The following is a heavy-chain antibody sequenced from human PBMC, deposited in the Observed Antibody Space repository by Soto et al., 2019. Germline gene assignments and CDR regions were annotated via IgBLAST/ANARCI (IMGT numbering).Heavy chain of an antibody. CDR2: IYHSGNT. Sequence: QVQLQESGPGLVKPSGTLSLTCAVSGGSISSSNWWSWVRQPPGKGLEWIGEIYHSGNTNYNPSLKSRVTMAVAKSRNQFSLTLRSVTAADAAVYSCARRWGEGRVDYWGQGTLVTVSS. V-gene: IGHV4-4*02. D-gene: IGHD3-10*01. CDR1: GGSISSSNW. J-gene: IGHJ4*02. CDR3: ARRWGEGRVDY.